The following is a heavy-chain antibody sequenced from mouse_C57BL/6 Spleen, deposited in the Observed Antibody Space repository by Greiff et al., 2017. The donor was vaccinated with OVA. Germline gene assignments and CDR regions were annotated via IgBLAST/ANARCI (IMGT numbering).Heavy chain of an antibody. D-gene: IGHD1-1*01. CDR2: ISSGSSTF. CDR3: ARSTVVAPLAMDY. J-gene: IGHJ4*01. CDR1: GFTFSDYG. Sequence: EVQLVESGGGLVKPGGSLKLSCAASGFTFSDYGMHWVRQAPEKGLEWVAYISSGSSTFYYADTVKGRFTISRDNAKNTLFLQMTSLRSEDTAMYYCARSTVVAPLAMDYWGQGTSVTVSS. V-gene: IGHV5-17*01.